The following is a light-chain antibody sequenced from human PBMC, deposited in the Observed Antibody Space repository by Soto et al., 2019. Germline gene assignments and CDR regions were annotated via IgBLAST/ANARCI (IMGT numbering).Light chain of an antibody. V-gene: IGKV1-17*03. CDR2: AAS. CDR1: QGISNY. CDR3: QQYNSYSS. J-gene: IGKJ1*01. Sequence: DIQMTQSPSAMSASVGDRVTIACRASQGISNYLAWFQQKPGKVPKSLIYAASSLQSGVPSRFSGSGSGTEFTLTISGLQPEDFATYYCQQYNSYSSLGQGTKVDIK.